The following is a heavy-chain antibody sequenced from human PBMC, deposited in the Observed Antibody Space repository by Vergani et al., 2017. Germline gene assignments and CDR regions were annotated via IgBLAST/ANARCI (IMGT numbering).Heavy chain of an antibody. CDR2: INHSGST. CDR1: GGSFSGYY. CDR3: ARGRGRYCSSTSCLNGFDP. Sequence: QVQLQQWGAGLLKPSETLSLTCAVYGGSFSGYYWSWIRQPPGKGLEWIGEINHSGSTNYNPSLKSRGTISVDPSKNQFSLKLSSVTDADTAVYYCARGRGRYCSSTSCLNGFDPWGQGTLVTVSS. V-gene: IGHV4-34*01. D-gene: IGHD2-2*01. J-gene: IGHJ5*02.